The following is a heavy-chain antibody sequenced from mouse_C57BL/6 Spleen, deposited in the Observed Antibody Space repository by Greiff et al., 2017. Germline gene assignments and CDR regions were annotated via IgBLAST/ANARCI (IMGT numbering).Heavy chain of an antibody. J-gene: IGHJ4*01. CDR3: ARYYSNDAMDY. V-gene: IGHV1-26*01. D-gene: IGHD2-5*01. CDR2: INPNNGGT. Sequence: EVQLQQSGPELVKPGASVKISCKASGYTFTDYYMNWVKQSHGKSLEWIGDINPNNGGTSYNQKFKGKATLTVDKSSSTAYMELRSLTSEDSAVYYWARYYSNDAMDYWGQGTSVTV. CDR1: GYTFTDYY.